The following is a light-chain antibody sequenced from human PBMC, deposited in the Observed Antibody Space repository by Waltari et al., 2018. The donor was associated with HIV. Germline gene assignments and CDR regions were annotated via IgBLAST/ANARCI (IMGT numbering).Light chain of an antibody. CDR1: QGISSC. J-gene: IGKJ2*01. CDR3: QHYDTFPYS. CDR2: AAS. V-gene: IGKV1D-16*01. Sequence: DIQMTQSPPSLSASVGDTVTITCRASQGISSCLAWYQQKPGKAPKPLIYAASTLQTGVPSRFSGSGTGTHFTLTITSLQPEDFATYYCQHYDTFPYSFGQGTRLEIK.